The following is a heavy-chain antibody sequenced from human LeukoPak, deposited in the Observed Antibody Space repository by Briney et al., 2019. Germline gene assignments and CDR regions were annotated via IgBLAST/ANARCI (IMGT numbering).Heavy chain of an antibody. V-gene: IGHV4-34*01. CDR2: INHSGST. CDR3: ARVGSKRRSWFDP. J-gene: IGHJ5*02. CDR1: GGSFSGYY. Sequence: SETLSLTCAVYGGSFSGYYWSWIRQPPGKGLEWIGEINHSGSTNYNPSLKSRVTISVDTSKNQFSLKLSSVTAADTAVYYCARVGSKRRSWFDPWGQGTLVTASS. D-gene: IGHD3-10*01.